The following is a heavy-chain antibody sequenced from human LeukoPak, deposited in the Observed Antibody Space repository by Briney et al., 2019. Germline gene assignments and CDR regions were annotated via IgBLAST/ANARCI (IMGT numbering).Heavy chain of an antibody. CDR3: AKPAKTDYADY. V-gene: IGHV3-23*01. CDR1: GFTFSSYA. Sequence: GGSLRLSCAASGFTFSSYAMNWVRRAPGKGLEWVSAISGSGGTTYYADSVKGRFTISRDNSKNTLYLQMNSLRAADTALYYCAKPAKTDYADYWGQGTLVTVSS. J-gene: IGHJ4*02. D-gene: IGHD1-14*01. CDR2: ISGSGGTT.